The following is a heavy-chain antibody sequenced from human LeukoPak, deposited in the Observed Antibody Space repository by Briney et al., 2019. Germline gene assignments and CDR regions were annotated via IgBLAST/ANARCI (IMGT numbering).Heavy chain of an antibody. D-gene: IGHD5-18*01. V-gene: IGHV4-30-4*01. Sequence: PSQTLSLTCTVSGGSISSGDCCWSWIRQPPGKGLEWIGYIYYSGSTYYNPSLKSRVTISVDTSKNQFSLKLSSVTAADTAVYYCARALDTAMGHLGTSYYFDYWGQGTLVTVSS. CDR2: IYYSGST. CDR3: ARALDTAMGHLGTSYYFDY. J-gene: IGHJ4*02. CDR1: GGSISSGDCC.